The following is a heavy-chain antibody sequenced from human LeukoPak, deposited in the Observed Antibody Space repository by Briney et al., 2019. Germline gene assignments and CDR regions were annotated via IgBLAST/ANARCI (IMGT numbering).Heavy chain of an antibody. CDR2: IYGSGNT. V-gene: IGHV4-59*01. Sequence: SETLSLTCTVSGGSISGWYWSWIRQPPGKGLEWIGYIYGSGNTNYNPSLKSRVTMSIDTSKNQFSLKLTSVTAADTATYYCARDAGGKAPEAAFDIWGQGTMVTVSS. CDR3: ARDAGGKAPEAAFDI. J-gene: IGHJ3*02. D-gene: IGHD4-23*01. CDR1: GGSISGWY.